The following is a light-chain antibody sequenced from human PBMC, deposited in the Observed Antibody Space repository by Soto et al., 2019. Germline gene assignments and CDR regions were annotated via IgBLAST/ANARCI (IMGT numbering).Light chain of an antibody. V-gene: IGLV2-14*01. Sequence: QSVLTQPASVSGSPGQSITISCTGTSSDVGGYNYVSWYQQHPGKAPKLMIYDVSNRPSGVANRFSCSKSGNTASLTISGLQAEDEADYYCSSYSSSSTVLFGGGTKLTVL. CDR1: SSDVGGYNY. CDR3: SSYSSSSTVL. J-gene: IGLJ2*01. CDR2: DVS.